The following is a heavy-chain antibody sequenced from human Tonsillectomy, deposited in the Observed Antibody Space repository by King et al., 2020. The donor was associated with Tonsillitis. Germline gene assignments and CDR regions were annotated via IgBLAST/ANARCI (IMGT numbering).Heavy chain of an antibody. V-gene: IGHV4-39*01. Sequence: QLQESGPGVVKPSETLSLTCTVSGGSISSSDLYWAWIRQPPGQGLEWIGYMYYGGTFFYNPSLKSRITISGGTSANRFSLKLRSVTAADTAVYFCARYVSGRFDYWGQGALVTVSS. D-gene: IGHD1-26*01. CDR2: MYYGGTF. CDR3: ARYVSGRFDY. J-gene: IGHJ4*02. CDR1: GGSISSSDLY.